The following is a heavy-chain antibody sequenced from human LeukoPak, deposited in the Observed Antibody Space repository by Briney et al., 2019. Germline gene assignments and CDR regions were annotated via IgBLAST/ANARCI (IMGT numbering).Heavy chain of an antibody. D-gene: IGHD6-19*01. V-gene: IGHV1-18*01. Sequence: ASVKVSCKASGYTFTSYGISWVRQAPGQGLEWMGWISAYNGNTNYAQKLQGRVTMTTDTSTSTAYMELRSLRSDDTAVYYCARDRWDSGSGWYPSPSGYWGQGTLVTVSS. CDR3: ARDRWDSGSGWYPSPSGY. CDR1: GYTFTSYG. CDR2: ISAYNGNT. J-gene: IGHJ4*02.